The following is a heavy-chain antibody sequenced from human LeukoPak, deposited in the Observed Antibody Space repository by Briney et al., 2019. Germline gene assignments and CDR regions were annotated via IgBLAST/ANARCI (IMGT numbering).Heavy chain of an antibody. D-gene: IGHD1-26*01. J-gene: IGHJ4*02. CDR3: ARDRYVGTTTAGDSDS. CDR2: IGSSGSTI. Sequence: GGSLRLSCAASGLTFSDYYMSWIRQAPGKGLEWVSYIGSSGSTIYYADSVKGRFTISRDNAKNSLYLQMNSLRAEDTAVYYCARDRYVGTTTAGDSDSWGQGTLVTVSS. CDR1: GLTFSDYY. V-gene: IGHV3-11*01.